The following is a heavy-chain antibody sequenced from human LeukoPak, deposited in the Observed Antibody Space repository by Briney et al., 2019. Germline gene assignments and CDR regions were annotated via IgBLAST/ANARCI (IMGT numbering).Heavy chain of an antibody. CDR2: FDPEDGET. J-gene: IGHJ4*02. Sequence: ASVKVSCKVSGYTFTELSMHWVRQAPGKGLEWVGGFDPEDGETIYAQKFQGRVTMTEDTSTDTAYMELSSLRSEDTSVYYCATERGQYQRRFDYWGQGTLVTVSS. D-gene: IGHD2-2*01. V-gene: IGHV1-24*01. CDR3: ATERGQYQRRFDY. CDR1: GYTFTELS.